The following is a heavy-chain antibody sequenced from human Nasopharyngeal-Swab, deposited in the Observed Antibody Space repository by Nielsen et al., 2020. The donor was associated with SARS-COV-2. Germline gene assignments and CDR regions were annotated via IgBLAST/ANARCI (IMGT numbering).Heavy chain of an antibody. Sequence: SETLSLTCAVYGGSFSGDYWGWIRQPPGKGLEWIGSIYYSGSTYYNPSLKSRVTISVDTSKNQFSLKLSSVTAADTAVYYCASSEGSGPLWYFDLWGRGTLVTVSS. V-gene: IGHV4-39*01. D-gene: IGHD6-19*01. CDR3: ASSEGSGPLWYFDL. J-gene: IGHJ2*01. CDR1: GGSFSGDY. CDR2: IYYSGST.